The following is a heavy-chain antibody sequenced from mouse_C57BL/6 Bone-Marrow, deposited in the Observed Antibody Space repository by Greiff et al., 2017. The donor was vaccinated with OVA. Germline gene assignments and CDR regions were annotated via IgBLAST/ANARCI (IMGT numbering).Heavy chain of an antibody. CDR2: INPYNGGT. D-gene: IGHD4-1*02. CDR1: GYTFTDYY. Sequence: VQLQQSGPVLVKPGASVKMSCKASGYTFTDYYMNWVKQSHGKSLEWIGVINPYNGGTSYNQKFKGKATLTVDKSSSTAYMELNSLTSEDSAVYYCARSNWDWFAYWGQGTLVTVSA. V-gene: IGHV1-19*01. CDR3: ARSNWDWFAY. J-gene: IGHJ3*01.